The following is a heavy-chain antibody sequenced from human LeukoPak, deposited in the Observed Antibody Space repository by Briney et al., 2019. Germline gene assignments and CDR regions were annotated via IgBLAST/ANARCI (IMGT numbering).Heavy chain of an antibody. CDR3: ARVSTGGPRRHFDY. J-gene: IGHJ4*02. V-gene: IGHV4-59*01. Sequence: PSETLSLTCTVSGGSISSYYWSWIRHPPGKGVEWIGYIYYSGSPNYNPSLKGRVTIPVDTSKNQFSLNLSSATAADTAVYYCARVSTGGPRRHFDYWGQGTLVTVSS. CDR2: IYYSGSP. CDR1: GGSISSYY. D-gene: IGHD7-27*01.